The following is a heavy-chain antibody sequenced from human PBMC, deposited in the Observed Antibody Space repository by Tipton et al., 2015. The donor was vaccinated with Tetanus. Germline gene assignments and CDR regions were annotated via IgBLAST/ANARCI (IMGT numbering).Heavy chain of an antibody. D-gene: IGHD5-12*01. V-gene: IGHV4-39*01. CDR3: ARPGVGGYTGYYFDF. CDR1: GGSISGSPYF. Sequence: TLSLTCTVSGGSISGSPYFWNWIRQHPGKGLEWIGYIYYSGSTYYNPTLKSRVTISVDTSKNQFSLKLDSVTAADAAVYYCARPGVGGYTGYYFDFWGQGTVVTVSS. J-gene: IGHJ4*02. CDR2: IYYSGST.